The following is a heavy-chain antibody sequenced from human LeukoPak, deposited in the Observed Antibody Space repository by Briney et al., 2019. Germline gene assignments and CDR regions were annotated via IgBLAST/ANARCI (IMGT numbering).Heavy chain of an antibody. Sequence: QPGGSLRLSCAASGFTFSSYGMHWVRQAPGKGLEWVAVIWYDGSNKYYADTAKGRFTISRDNSKNTLYLQMNSLRAEDTAVYYCARLKRDGELDYWGQGTLVTVSS. D-gene: IGHD5-24*01. J-gene: IGHJ4*02. V-gene: IGHV3-33*01. CDR2: IWYDGSNK. CDR1: GFTFSSYG. CDR3: ARLKRDGELDY.